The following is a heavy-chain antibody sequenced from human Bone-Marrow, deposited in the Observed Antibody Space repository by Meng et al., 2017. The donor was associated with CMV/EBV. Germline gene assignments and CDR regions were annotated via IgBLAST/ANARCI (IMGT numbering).Heavy chain of an antibody. CDR2: INPNSGGT. CDR3: ARAHYYYNMDV. CDR1: GYIFTDYY. V-gene: IGHV1-2*02. Sequence: ASVKVSCKASGYIFTDYYMHWVRQAPGQGLEWMGWINPNSGGTNYAQNFQGRVTMSSDTSISTAYMELSRLRSGDTAVYYCARAHYYYNMDVWGQGTTVTVSS. J-gene: IGHJ6*02.